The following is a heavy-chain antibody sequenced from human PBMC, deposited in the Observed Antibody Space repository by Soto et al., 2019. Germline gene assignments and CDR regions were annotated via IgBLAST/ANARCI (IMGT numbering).Heavy chain of an antibody. V-gene: IGHV1-69*13. CDR1: RGTFSSYA. Sequence: SVKVSCKASRGTFSSYAISWVRQAPGQGLEWMGGIIPIFGTANYAQKFQGRVTITADESTSTAYMELSSLRSEDTAVYYCARTYYDSSGSHFDYWGQGTLVTVSS. CDR3: ARTYYDSSGSHFDY. D-gene: IGHD3-22*01. J-gene: IGHJ4*02. CDR2: IIPIFGTA.